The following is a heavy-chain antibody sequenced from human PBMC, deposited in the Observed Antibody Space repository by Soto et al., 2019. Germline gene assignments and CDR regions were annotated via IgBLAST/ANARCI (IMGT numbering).Heavy chain of an antibody. CDR3: ARENYGDYLNWFDP. Sequence: GSLRLSCAASGFTFSSYGMTWVRQAPGKGLEWISYITSTSSAIYYADSVRGRFTISRDNAMRSLFLHMNSLRDEDTAVYYCARENYGDYLNWFDPWGQGTLVTVSS. V-gene: IGHV3-48*02. CDR2: ITSTSSAI. D-gene: IGHD4-17*01. J-gene: IGHJ5*02. CDR1: GFTFSSYG.